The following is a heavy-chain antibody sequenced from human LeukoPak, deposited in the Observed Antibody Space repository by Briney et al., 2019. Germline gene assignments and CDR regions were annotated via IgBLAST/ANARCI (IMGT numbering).Heavy chain of an antibody. D-gene: IGHD1-26*01. J-gene: IGHJ4*02. CDR2: IKQDGSDT. CDR1: GFTFSSYW. Sequence: PGGSLRLSCAASGFTFSSYWMSWVRQAPGKGLEWVANIKQDGSDTYYVDSVKGRFTISRDNAKNSVYLQMNSLRAEDTAVYYCARDKVVGATLFDYWGQGTLVTVSS. V-gene: IGHV3-7*01. CDR3: ARDKVVGATLFDY.